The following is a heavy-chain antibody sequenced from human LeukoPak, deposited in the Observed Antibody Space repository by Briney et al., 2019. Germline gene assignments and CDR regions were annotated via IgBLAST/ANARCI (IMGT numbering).Heavy chain of an antibody. CDR3: ARDFWSGHYYFDY. D-gene: IGHD3-3*01. CDR2: IYYSGST. V-gene: IGHV4-39*02. Sequence: PSETLSLTCTVSDGSISSSSYYWGWIRQPPGKGLEWIGSIYYSGSTYYNPSLKSRVTISVDTSKNQFSLKLSSVTAADTAVYYCARDFWSGHYYFDYWGQGTLVTVSS. J-gene: IGHJ4*02. CDR1: DGSISSSSYY.